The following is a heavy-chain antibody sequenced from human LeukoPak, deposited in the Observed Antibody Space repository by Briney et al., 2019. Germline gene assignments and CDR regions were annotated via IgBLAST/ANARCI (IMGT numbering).Heavy chain of an antibody. V-gene: IGHV1-18*01. Sequence: ASVKVSCKASGYSFTRYGISWVRQAPGQGLEWMAWISAYNGNTNYGQKFQGRVTMTTGTSSSTAYMELRSLRYEDTALYYCARVRYCTSTSCYGPEDDAFDIWGQGTMVTVSS. CDR1: GYSFTRYG. J-gene: IGHJ3*02. CDR2: ISAYNGNT. D-gene: IGHD2-2*01. CDR3: ARVRYCTSTSCYGPEDDAFDI.